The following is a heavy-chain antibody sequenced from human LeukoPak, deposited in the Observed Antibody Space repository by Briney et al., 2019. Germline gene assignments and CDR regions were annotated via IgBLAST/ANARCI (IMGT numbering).Heavy chain of an antibody. CDR2: IKEDGSEK. CDR3: ARRTSEMNYLDY. V-gene: IGHV3-7*01. CDR1: GFTFSSYW. J-gene: IGHJ4*02. D-gene: IGHD1-1*01. Sequence: TGGSLRLSCAASGFTFSSYWMSWVRQAPGKGLEWVANIKEDGSEKYYVDSVKGRFTISRDNAKKSLYLQMNRLRAEDTAVYYCARRTSEMNYLDYWGQGTLVTVSS.